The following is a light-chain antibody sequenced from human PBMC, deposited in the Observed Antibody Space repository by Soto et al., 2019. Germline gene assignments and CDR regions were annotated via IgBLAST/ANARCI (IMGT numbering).Light chain of an antibody. Sequence: DIQMTQSPSTLSASVGDRVTITCRASQSISSWLAWYQQKPGKAPKLLIYGASTLESGVPSRFSGSGSGTDFTLTISGLQPDDFATYYCQQIHSTSSYTFGQGTRVDIK. CDR1: QSISSW. CDR2: GAS. V-gene: IGKV1-5*01. CDR3: QQIHSTSSYT. J-gene: IGKJ2*01.